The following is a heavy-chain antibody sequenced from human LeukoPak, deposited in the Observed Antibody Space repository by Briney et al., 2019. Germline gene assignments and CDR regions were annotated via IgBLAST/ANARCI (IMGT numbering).Heavy chain of an antibody. D-gene: IGHD3-22*01. CDR2: ISGSGGST. CDR3: AKQGHYYDSSGYFDY. V-gene: IGHV3-23*01. CDR1: GFTFSSYT. J-gene: IGHJ4*02. Sequence: GGSLRLSCAASGFTFSSYTMSWVRQAPGRGLEWVSAISGSGGSTYYADSVKGRFTISRDNFKHTLYLQMNSLRAEDTAVYSCAKQGHYYDSSGYFDYWGQGTLVTVSS.